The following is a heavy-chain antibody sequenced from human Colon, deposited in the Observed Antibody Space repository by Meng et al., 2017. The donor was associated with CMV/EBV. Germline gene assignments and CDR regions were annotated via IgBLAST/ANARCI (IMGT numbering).Heavy chain of an antibody. CDR1: GYTFNGYV. V-gene: IGHV1-2*02. CDR2: INPVTGDT. D-gene: IGHD3-3*01. J-gene: IGHJ4*02. CDR3: ATFGGDFDY. Sequence: QVQVVPSGAEAKGPGASVKVPCKTSGYTFNGYVMHWVRQAPGQGLEWMGWINPVTGDTSYAQKFQVRVTMTRDTSISTAYMELSSLRSDDTAVYYCATFGGDFDYWGQGTLVTVSS.